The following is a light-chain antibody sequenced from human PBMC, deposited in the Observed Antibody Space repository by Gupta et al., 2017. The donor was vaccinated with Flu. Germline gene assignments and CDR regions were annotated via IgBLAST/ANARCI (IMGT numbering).Light chain of an antibody. J-gene: IGKJ1*01. CDR2: AAS. CDR1: QSVFRN. CDR3: QQTDYYPWT. V-gene: IGKV1-39*01. Sequence: PSSLSASVGDRVTIACRASQSVFRNLNWYQQKPGSAPRLLIYAASTLQTGVSSRFTGSGSGTDFTLTITKLQPEDFATYYCQQTDYYPWTFGQGTKVEFK.